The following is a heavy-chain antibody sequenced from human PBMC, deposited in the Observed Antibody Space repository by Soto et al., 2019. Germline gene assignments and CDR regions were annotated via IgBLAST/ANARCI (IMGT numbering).Heavy chain of an antibody. CDR3: ARGYCSGGSCSTRYWFDP. CDR2: ISAYNGNT. J-gene: IGHJ5*02. D-gene: IGHD2-15*01. V-gene: IGHV1-18*04. Sequence: QVQLVQSGAEVKKPGASVKVSCKASGYTFTSYGISWVRQAPGQGLEWMGWISAYNGNTNYAQKLQGRVTMTTDTSTSIAYMELRSLRSDDTAVYYCARGYCSGGSCSTRYWFDPWGQGTLVTVSS. CDR1: GYTFTSYG.